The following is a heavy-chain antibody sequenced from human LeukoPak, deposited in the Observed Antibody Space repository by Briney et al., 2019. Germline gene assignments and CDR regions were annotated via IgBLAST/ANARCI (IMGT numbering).Heavy chain of an antibody. CDR2: INSNGDGI. Sequence: GGSLRLSCAASGFTFSTYAMTWVRQAPGKGLEWVSGINSNGDGIYYADSVKGRFTISRDNSKNTLYLQMNSLRAEDTAVYYCARSTWHYFDYWGQGTLVTVSS. CDR3: ARSTWHYFDY. CDR1: GFTFSTYA. D-gene: IGHD5-24*01. J-gene: IGHJ4*02. V-gene: IGHV3-23*01.